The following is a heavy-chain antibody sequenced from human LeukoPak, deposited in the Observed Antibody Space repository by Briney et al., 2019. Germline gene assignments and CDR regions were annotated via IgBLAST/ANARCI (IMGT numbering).Heavy chain of an antibody. Sequence: GESLKISCQSSGYNFTPYWIVWVRQMPGKGLEWMGITFAGYSYTIYSPSFQGQVTISVDKSISTAYLQWSSLKASDTAMYYCARHYYGSGSPFDYWGQGTLVTVSS. CDR1: GYNFTPYW. CDR2: TFAGYSYT. V-gene: IGHV5-51*01. CDR3: ARHYYGSGSPFDY. D-gene: IGHD3-10*01. J-gene: IGHJ4*02.